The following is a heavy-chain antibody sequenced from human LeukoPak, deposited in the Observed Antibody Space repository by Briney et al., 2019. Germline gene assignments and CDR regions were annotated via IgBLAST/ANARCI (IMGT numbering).Heavy chain of an antibody. CDR2: INPNSGGT. D-gene: IGHD3-22*01. CDR3: ARDPLSSGYLYYFDY. CDR1: GYTFTGYY. V-gene: IGHV1-2*02. J-gene: IGHJ4*02. Sequence: ASVKVSCKASGYTFTGYYMHWVRQAPGQGLEWMGWINPNSGGTNYAQKFQGRVTMTRDTSISTAYMELSRLRSDDTAVYYCARDPLSSGYLYYFDYWGQGTLVTVTS.